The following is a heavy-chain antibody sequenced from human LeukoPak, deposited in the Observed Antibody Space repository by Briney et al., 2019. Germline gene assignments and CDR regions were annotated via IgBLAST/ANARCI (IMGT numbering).Heavy chain of an antibody. J-gene: IGHJ4*02. CDR2: IRSKAYGGTT. CDR3: TRALETTNDYGDSGHRDY. Sequence: PGGSLRLSCTASGFTFGDYAMSWFRQAPGKGLEWVSFIRSKAYGGTTEYAASVKGRFTISRDDSKSIAYLQMNSLKTEDTAVYYCTRALETTNDYGDSGHRDYWGQGTLVTVSS. CDR1: GFTFGDYA. D-gene: IGHD4-17*01. V-gene: IGHV3-49*03.